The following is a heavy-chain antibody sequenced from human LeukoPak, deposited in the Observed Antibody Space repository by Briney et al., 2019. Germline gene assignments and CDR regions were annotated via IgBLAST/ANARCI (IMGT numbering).Heavy chain of an antibody. D-gene: IGHD3-10*01. V-gene: IGHV4-59*01. CDR3: ARDLGYGSVAFDI. CDR2: IYYSGST. Sequence: SETLSLTCAVYGGSFSSYYWSWIRQPPGKGLEWIGYIYYSGSTNYNPSLKSRVTISVDTSKNQFSLKLSSVTAADTAVYYCARDLGYGSVAFDIWGQGTMVTVSS. CDR1: GGSFSSYY. J-gene: IGHJ3*02.